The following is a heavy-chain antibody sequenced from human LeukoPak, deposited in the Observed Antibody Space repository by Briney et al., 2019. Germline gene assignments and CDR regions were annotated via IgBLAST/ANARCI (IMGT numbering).Heavy chain of an antibody. J-gene: IGHJ6*03. V-gene: IGHV3-48*01. D-gene: IGHD5-24*01. CDR3: ARQGRYRDGYNFGVFYYMDV. CDR2: ISSSSSTI. Sequence: GGSLRLSCAASGFTFSSYSMNWVRQAPGKGLEWVSYISSSSSTIYYADSVKGRFTISRDNAKNSLYLQMNSLRAEDTAVYYCARQGRYRDGYNFGVFYYMDVWGKGTTVTVSS. CDR1: GFTFSSYS.